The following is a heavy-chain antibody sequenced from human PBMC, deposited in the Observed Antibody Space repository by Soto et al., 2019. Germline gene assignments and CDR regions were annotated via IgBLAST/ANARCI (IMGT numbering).Heavy chain of an antibody. J-gene: IGHJ6*03. CDR1: GFTFSGSA. Sequence: GESLKISCAASGFTFSGSAMHWVRQASGKGLEWVGRIRSKANSYATAYAASVKGRFTISSDDSKNTAYLQMNSLKTEDTAVYYCTSEDIVVVPALPDYYYYYMDVWGKGTTVTVSS. CDR3: TSEDIVVVPALPDYYYYYMDV. V-gene: IGHV3-73*01. D-gene: IGHD2-2*01. CDR2: IRSKANSYAT.